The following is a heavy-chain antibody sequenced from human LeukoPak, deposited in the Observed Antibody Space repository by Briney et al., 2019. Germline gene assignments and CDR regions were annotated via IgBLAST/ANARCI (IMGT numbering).Heavy chain of an antibody. D-gene: IGHD3-10*01. CDR1: GFSFSSYD. J-gene: IGHJ6*02. CDR2: IGSGGNP. CDR3: AREVSGGMDV. Sequence: GGSLRLSCAGSGFSFSSYDMHWVRQGTGKGLEWVSGIGSGGNPYYPGSEKGRFTISRENVKNSLYLQINTLRAGDTSVYYSAREVSGGMDVWGQGTTVTVSS. V-gene: IGHV3-13*05.